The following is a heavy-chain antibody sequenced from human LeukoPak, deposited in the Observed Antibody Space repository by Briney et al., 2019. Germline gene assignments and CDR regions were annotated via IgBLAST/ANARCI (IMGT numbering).Heavy chain of an antibody. CDR3: ASGQSYGLYYYGMDV. V-gene: IGHV4-59*12. CDR1: GGSISSYY. D-gene: IGHD5-18*01. J-gene: IGHJ6*02. Sequence: SETLSLTCTVSGGSISSYYWSWIRQPAGKGLEWIGEIYHSGSTNYNPSLKSRVTISVDKSKNQFSLKLSSVTAADTAVYYCASGQSYGLYYYGMDVWGQGTTVTVSS. CDR2: IYHSGST.